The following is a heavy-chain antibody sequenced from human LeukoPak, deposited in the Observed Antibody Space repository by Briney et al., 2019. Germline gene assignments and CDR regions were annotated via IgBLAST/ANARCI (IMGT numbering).Heavy chain of an antibody. Sequence: GSLRLSCAASGFTFSSYSMNWVRQAPGKGLEWVSYISSSSSTIYYADSVKGRFTISRDNAKNSLYLQMNSLRAEDTAVYYCARLSAAGADYWGQGTLVTVSS. D-gene: IGHD6-13*01. J-gene: IGHJ4*02. CDR2: ISSSSSTI. CDR1: GFTFSSYS. V-gene: IGHV3-48*01. CDR3: ARLSAAGADY.